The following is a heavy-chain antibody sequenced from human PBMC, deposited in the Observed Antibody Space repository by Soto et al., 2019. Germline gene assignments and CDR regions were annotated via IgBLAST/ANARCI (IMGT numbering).Heavy chain of an antibody. D-gene: IGHD4-17*01. CDR3: ARGGARWPGYFDS. CDR2: IYYSGSS. Sequence: QVRLHESGPGLVKPSQTLSLTCSVSGGSISGDYYWSWIRQSPEKGLEWIGYIYYSGSSYSNPAPQSRLSMGPHTSKNHSSLKLRSGTAPYTAVDSCARGGARWPGYFDSWGQGALVAVSS. CDR1: GGSISGDYY. J-gene: IGHJ4*02. V-gene: IGHV4-30-4*08.